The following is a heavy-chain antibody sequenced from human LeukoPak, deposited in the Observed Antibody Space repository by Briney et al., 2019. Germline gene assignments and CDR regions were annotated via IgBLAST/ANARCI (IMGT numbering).Heavy chain of an antibody. J-gene: IGHJ2*01. V-gene: IGHV4-38-2*02. D-gene: IGHD2-15*01. CDR3: AREVISPAATGYFDL. CDR2: LYHSGRT. Sequence: SETLSLTCTVSGYSITNGYYWAWIRQPPGMGLEWIGSLYHSGRTYHNASLKSPVTMSVDTSQNHFSLNLSSVTAADTAVYYCAREVISPAATGYFDLWGRGTPVTVSS. CDR1: GYSITNGYY.